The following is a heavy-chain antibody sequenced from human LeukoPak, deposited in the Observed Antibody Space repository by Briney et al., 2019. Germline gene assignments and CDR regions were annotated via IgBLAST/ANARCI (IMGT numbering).Heavy chain of an antibody. CDR3: ARGRDSSSANFDY. V-gene: IGHV4-34*01. D-gene: IGHD6-6*01. J-gene: IGHJ4*02. CDR2: INHSGST. Sequence: PSETLSLPCAVYGGSFSGYYWSWIRQPPGKGLEWIGEINHSGSTNYNPSLKSRVTISVDTSKNQFSLKLSSVTAADTAVYYCARGRDSSSANFDYWGQGTLVTVSS. CDR1: GGSFSGYY.